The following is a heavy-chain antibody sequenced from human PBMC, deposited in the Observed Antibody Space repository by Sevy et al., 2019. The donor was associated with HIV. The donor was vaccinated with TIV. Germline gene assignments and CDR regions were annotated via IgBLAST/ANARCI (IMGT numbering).Heavy chain of an antibody. Sequence: GGSLRLSCAASGFTFSLYAMNWVRQAPGKGLEWVSAISATGGSTHYADSVKGRFTASRDNSKNTVSLQMNSLRAEDTAIYYCAKGPRWWLPDPRCLDSWGQGTLVTVSS. CDR3: AKGPRWWLPDPRCLDS. CDR2: ISATGGST. J-gene: IGHJ4*02. CDR1: GFTFSLYA. D-gene: IGHD2-21*01. V-gene: IGHV3-23*01.